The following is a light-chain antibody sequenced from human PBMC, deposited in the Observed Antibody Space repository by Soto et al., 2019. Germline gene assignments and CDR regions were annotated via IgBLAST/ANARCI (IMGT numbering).Light chain of an antibody. CDR1: QTFSNNY. V-gene: IGKV3-20*01. CDR3: QQYGRSPGLFT. Sequence: EIVLTQSPASLSLSPGERATLSCRAGQTFSNNYLAWYQQKPGQAPRLLIYDASNRATGNPARFSGSGSVTDFTLTISRLEPEDFAVYYCQQYGRSPGLFTFGPGTKVVS. J-gene: IGKJ3*01. CDR2: DAS.